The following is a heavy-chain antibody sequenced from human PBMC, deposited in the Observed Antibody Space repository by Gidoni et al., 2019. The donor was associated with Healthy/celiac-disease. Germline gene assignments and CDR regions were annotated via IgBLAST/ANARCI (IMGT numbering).Heavy chain of an antibody. CDR2: IYYSGST. CDR3: ARDRVARGLDI. CDR1: RGPISSGGHY. D-gene: IGHD3-3*01. Sequence: QVQLQESGPGLVKPSQPLSLTCPVSRGPISSGGHYWSWFRQHPGKGLEWIGYIYYSGSTYYNPSLKSRVTISVDTSKNQFSLKLSSVTAADTAVYYCARDRVARGLDIWGQGTMVTVSS. V-gene: IGHV4-31*03. J-gene: IGHJ3*02.